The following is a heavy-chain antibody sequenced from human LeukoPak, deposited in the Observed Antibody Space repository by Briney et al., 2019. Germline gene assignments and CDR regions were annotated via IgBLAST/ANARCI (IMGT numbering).Heavy chain of an antibody. CDR3: ARGGDSSWLSPLDY. D-gene: IGHD6-13*01. J-gene: IGHJ4*02. Sequence: SETLSLTCTVSGGSISSYYWSWMRQPAGKGLEWIGRIYSSGSTAYNPSLRSRLTVSLDTSKNQFSLKLISVTAADTAVYYCARGGDSSWLSPLDYWGQGALVTVSS. V-gene: IGHV4-4*07. CDR1: GGSISSYY. CDR2: IYSSGST.